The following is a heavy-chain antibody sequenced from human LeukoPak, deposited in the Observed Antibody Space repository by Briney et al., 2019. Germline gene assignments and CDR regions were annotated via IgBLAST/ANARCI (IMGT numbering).Heavy chain of an antibody. V-gene: IGHV4-34*01. CDR3: ARGGRDCTNGVCYSYYYYYMDV. CDR2: INHSGST. D-gene: IGHD2-8*01. CDR1: GGTFSGYY. J-gene: IGHJ6*03. Sequence: SETLSLTCDVYGGTFSGYYWSWIRQPPGKGLEWIGEINHSGSTNYNPSLKSRVTISVDTSKNQFSLKLSSVTAADTAVYYCARGGRDCTNGVCYSYYYYYMDVWGKGTTVTVSS.